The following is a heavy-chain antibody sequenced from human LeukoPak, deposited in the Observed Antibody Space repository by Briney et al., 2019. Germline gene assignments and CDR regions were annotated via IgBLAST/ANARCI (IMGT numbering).Heavy chain of an antibody. CDR1: GGTFNSYT. D-gene: IGHD3-22*01. J-gene: IGHJ4*02. Sequence: SVKVSCKASGGTFNSYTISWVRQAPGQGLEWMGGIIPIFGTTNYAQKFQGRVTITADESTNTAYMELSSLRSEDTAVYYCATAPPIVVVYYYFDYWGQGTLVTVSS. CDR2: IIPIFGTT. V-gene: IGHV1-69*13. CDR3: ATAPPIVVVYYYFDY.